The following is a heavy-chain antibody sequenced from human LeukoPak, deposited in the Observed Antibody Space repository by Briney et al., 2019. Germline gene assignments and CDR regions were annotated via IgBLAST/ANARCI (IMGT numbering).Heavy chain of an antibody. Sequence: GGSLSLSCAPSGFTLNTLAMRWVRQAPGKGLEWVSAIIARDFITFHAESVKGRFTISRNNSKNTLFLQMNSLSVEDTAIYYCVNHITARVRGCLDHWGQGILVTVSS. D-gene: IGHD1-14*01. V-gene: IGHV3-23*01. CDR3: VNHITARVRGCLDH. J-gene: IGHJ4*02. CDR1: GFTLNTLA. CDR2: IIARDFIT.